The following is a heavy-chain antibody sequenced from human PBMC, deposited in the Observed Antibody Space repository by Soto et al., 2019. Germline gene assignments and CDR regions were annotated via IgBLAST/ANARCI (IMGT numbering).Heavy chain of an antibody. CDR1: GGTFSSYA. J-gene: IGHJ6*02. D-gene: IGHD5-12*01. V-gene: IGHV1-69*12. CDR2: IIPIFGTA. CDR3: ARPPIVATIVNYYYGMDV. Sequence: QVQLVQSGAEVKKPGSSVKVSCKASGGTFSSYAISWVRQAPGQGLEWMGGIIPIFGTANYAQKFQGRVTITADESTSTAYMELSSLRSEDTAVYYCARPPIVATIVNYYYGMDVWGQGTTVIVSS.